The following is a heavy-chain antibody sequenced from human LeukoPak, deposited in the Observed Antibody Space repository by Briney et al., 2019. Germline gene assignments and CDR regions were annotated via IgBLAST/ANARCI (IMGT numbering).Heavy chain of an antibody. J-gene: IGHJ4*02. CDR1: GFPLSNYA. CDR3: AKVFCTSISCPFDY. CDR2: FSGIGGST. D-gene: IGHD2-2*01. Sequence: PGGSLRLSCAASGFPLSNYAMSWVRQTPGKGLEWLSAFSGIGGSTYYEDSVKGRFTISRDNSKNTLYLQMNRLRAEDTAVYYCAKVFCTSISCPFDYWGQGTLVTVSS. V-gene: IGHV3-23*01.